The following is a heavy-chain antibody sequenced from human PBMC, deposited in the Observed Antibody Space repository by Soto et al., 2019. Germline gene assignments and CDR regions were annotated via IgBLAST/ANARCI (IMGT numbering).Heavy chain of an antibody. CDR2: IYPGDSDT. Sequence: LGESLKISWKGSGYSFTSYWIGWVRQMPGKGLEWMGIIYPGDSDTRYSPSFQGQVTMSVDRSINTAYLEWSSLKASDSAMYYCARLSLAQGSSGYHIFDYWGVGTLVTVYS. V-gene: IGHV5-51*01. CDR1: GYSFTSYW. J-gene: IGHJ4*02. CDR3: ARLSLAQGSSGYHIFDY. D-gene: IGHD3-22*01.